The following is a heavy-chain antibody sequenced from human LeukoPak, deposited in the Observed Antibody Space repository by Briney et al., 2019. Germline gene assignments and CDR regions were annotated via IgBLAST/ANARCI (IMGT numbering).Heavy chain of an antibody. Sequence: PGGSLRLSCAASGFTFDDYTMHWVRQAPGKGLEWVSLISWDGGSAYYADSVKGRFTISRDNSKNSLYLQMNSLRTEDTALYYCATSGSSLGGYWGQGTLVTVSS. CDR1: GFTFDDYT. D-gene: IGHD1-26*01. V-gene: IGHV3-43*01. J-gene: IGHJ4*02. CDR3: ATSGSSLGGY. CDR2: ISWDGGSA.